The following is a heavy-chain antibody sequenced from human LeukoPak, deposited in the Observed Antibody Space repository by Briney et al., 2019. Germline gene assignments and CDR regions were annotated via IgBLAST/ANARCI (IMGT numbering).Heavy chain of an antibody. J-gene: IGHJ5*02. CDR3: ARGYGGMNNWFDP. CDR2: IIPILGIA. Sequence: SVKVSCKASGGTFSSYAISWVRQAPGQGLEWMGRIIPILGIANYAQKFQGRVTITADKSTSTAYMELSSLRSEDTAVYYCARGYGGMNNWFDPWGQGTLVTVSS. CDR1: GGTFSSYA. V-gene: IGHV1-69*04. D-gene: IGHD4-23*01.